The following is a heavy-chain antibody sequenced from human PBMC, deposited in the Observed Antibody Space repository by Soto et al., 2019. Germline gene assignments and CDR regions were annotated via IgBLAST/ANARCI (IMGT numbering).Heavy chain of an antibody. Sequence: GGSLRLSCAASGFTFSSYAMSWVRQAPGKGLEWVSAISGSGGSTYYADSVKGRFTISRDNSKNTLYLQMNSLRAEDTAVYYCAKDWAKVTTFGYFDYWGQGTLVTVSS. CDR2: ISGSGGST. CDR3: AKDWAKVTTFGYFDY. V-gene: IGHV3-23*01. D-gene: IGHD4-17*01. J-gene: IGHJ4*02. CDR1: GFTFSSYA.